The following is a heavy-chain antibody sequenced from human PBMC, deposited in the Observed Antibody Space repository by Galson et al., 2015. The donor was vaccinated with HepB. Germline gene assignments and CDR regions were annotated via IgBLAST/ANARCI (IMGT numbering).Heavy chain of an antibody. V-gene: IGHV5-51*01. D-gene: IGHD3-10*01. CDR1: GYNFNNYW. CDR2: IYPGDSDT. Sequence: QSGAEVKKPGDSLRISCKTSGYNFNNYWIGWVRQMPGKGLEWMGIIYPGDSDTRYSPSLQGHVTISADKSITTAYLQWSSLRASDTAMYYCARTDAGVVRGVIDYWGQGTLVTVSS. CDR3: ARTDAGVVRGVIDY. J-gene: IGHJ4*02.